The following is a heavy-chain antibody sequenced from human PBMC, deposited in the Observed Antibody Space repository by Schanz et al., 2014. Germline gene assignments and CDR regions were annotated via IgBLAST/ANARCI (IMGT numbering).Heavy chain of an antibody. V-gene: IGHV3-30*18. D-gene: IGHD4-17*01. CDR2: ISYDGSDK. CDR3: EKARRGDYEVSYYYGMDV. CDR1: GFTFSNYG. Sequence: QVQLVESGGGVVRPGRSLRLSCAASGFTFSNYGMHWVRQAPGKGVEWVAAISYDGSDKFYADAVKGRFTISRDNSNNTLARQMNSQRTDDSAVYYCEKARRGDYEVSYYYGMDVWGQGTTVTVSS. J-gene: IGHJ6*02.